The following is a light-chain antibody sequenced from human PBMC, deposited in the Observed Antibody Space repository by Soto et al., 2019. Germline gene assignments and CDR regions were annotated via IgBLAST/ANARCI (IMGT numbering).Light chain of an antibody. CDR2: DAS. CDR3: QQRSNWLFT. J-gene: IGKJ3*01. CDR1: QSVSSY. Sequence: EIVLTQSPATLSLSPGERATLSCRASQSVSSYLAWYQRKPGQAPRLLIYDASNRATGIPARFSGSGSGTVFTLTISSLEPEDFAVYYCQQRSNWLFTFGPGTKVDIK. V-gene: IGKV3-11*01.